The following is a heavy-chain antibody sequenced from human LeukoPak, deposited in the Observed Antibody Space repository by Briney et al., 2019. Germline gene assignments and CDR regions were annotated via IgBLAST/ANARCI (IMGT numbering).Heavy chain of an antibody. D-gene: IGHD4-17*01. CDR1: GFTFSGHE. CDR3: ARADPYGDSTPDY. CDR2: ISTTGSTI. J-gene: IGHJ4*02. Sequence: GGSLRLSCAASGFTFSGHEMNWVRQTPGKGLEWLSYISTTGSTIYYADSVKGRITISRDNAKNSLYLQMNSLRAEDTAIYFCARADPYGDSTPDYWGQGTPVIVSS. V-gene: IGHV3-48*03.